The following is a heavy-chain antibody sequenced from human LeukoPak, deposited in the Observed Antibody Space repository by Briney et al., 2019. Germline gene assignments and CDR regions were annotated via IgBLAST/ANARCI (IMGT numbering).Heavy chain of an antibody. Sequence: GGSLRLYCAASGFTVSSNYMSWVRQAPGKGLEWVSVIYSGGSTYYADSVKGRFTISRDNSKNTLYLQMNSLRAEDTAVYYCARDDVDTALDYWGQGTLVTVSS. CDR1: GFTVSSNY. CDR3: ARDDVDTALDY. J-gene: IGHJ4*02. V-gene: IGHV3-53*01. CDR2: IYSGGST. D-gene: IGHD5-18*01.